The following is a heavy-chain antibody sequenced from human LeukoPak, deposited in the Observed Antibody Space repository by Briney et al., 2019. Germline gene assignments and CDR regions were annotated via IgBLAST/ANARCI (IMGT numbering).Heavy chain of an antibody. CDR1: GGSISSYY. Sequence: SETLSLTCTVSGGSISSYYWSWIRQPPGKGLEWIGYIYYSGSTNYNPSLKSRVTISVDTSKNQFSLRLSSVTAADTAVYYCARHTYYYDARSSYPYYHGMDVWGQGTTVTVSS. CDR2: IYYSGST. J-gene: IGHJ6*02. V-gene: IGHV4-59*08. D-gene: IGHD3-10*01. CDR3: ARHTYYYDARSSYPYYHGMDV.